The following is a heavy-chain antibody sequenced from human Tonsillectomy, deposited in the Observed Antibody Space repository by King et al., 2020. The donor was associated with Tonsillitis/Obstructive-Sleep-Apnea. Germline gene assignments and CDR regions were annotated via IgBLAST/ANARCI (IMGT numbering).Heavy chain of an antibody. V-gene: IGHV3-23*04. CDR2: IGATGDRT. D-gene: IGHD3-3*01. CDR1: GFTFSNYA. CDR3: TKSSSDFWSCYVNWFDP. J-gene: IGHJ5*02. Sequence: QLVQSGGALVQPGGSLRLSCAASGFTFSNYAINWVRQAPGKGLEWGSGIGATGDRTHFGDSVKGRFTISRDNSKNTLYLQMDRLRDEGTAIYYCTKSSSDFWSCYVNWFDPWGQGTQVTVSS.